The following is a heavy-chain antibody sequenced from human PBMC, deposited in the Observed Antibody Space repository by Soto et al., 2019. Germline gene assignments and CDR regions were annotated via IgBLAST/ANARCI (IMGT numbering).Heavy chain of an antibody. CDR2: INTDGSST. CDR1: GFTFSTYW. J-gene: IGHJ6*03. V-gene: IGHV3-74*01. D-gene: IGHD2-15*01. Sequence: PGGSLRLSCAASGFTFSTYWMHWVRQAPGKGLVWVSRINTDGSSTSYADSVKGRFTISRDNSKNTLYLQMNSLRAEDTAVYYCAKDNAVVVVAATFSYYYYMDVWRKGTTVTVSS. CDR3: AKDNAVVVVAATFSYYYYMDV.